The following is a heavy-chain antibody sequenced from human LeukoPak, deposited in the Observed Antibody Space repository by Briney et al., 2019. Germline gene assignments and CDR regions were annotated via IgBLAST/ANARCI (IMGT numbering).Heavy chain of an antibody. CDR1: GFTFSSYW. Sequence: GGSLRLSCAASGFTFSSYWMNWARQAPGKGLEWVASINHNGNVNYYVDSVKGRFTISRDNAKNSLYLQMNSLRAEDTAVYYCARGHCSGGSCYSSLYDYWGQGTLDTVSS. J-gene: IGHJ4*02. V-gene: IGHV3-7*01. CDR2: INHNGNVN. D-gene: IGHD2-15*01. CDR3: ARGHCSGGSCYSSLYDY.